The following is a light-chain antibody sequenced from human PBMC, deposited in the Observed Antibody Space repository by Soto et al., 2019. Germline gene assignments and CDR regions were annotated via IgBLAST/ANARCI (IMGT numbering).Light chain of an antibody. V-gene: IGLV2-14*01. CDR1: SSDVGAYNY. CDR2: DVN. J-gene: IGLJ2*01. Sequence: QSVLTQPASVSGSPGQSITISCTGTSSDVGAYNYVFWYQQHPGKAPKLMIYDVNIRPSGVSNRFSGSKSGNTASLTISGLQAEDEADYYCTSWTTSTTMKFGGGTKLTVL. CDR3: TSWTTSTTMK.